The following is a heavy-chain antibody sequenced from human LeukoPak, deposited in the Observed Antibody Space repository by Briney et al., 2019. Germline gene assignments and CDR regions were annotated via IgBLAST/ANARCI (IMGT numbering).Heavy chain of an antibody. CDR3: ASGYCSSTSCPNFDY. D-gene: IGHD2-2*01. Sequence: GASVKVSCKASGYTFTGYYMHWVRRAPGQGLEWMGWINPNSGGTNYAQKFQGRVTMTRDTSISTAYMELSRLRSDDTAVYYCASGYCSSTSCPNFDYWGQGTLVTVSS. CDR2: INPNSGGT. CDR1: GYTFTGYY. V-gene: IGHV1-2*02. J-gene: IGHJ4*02.